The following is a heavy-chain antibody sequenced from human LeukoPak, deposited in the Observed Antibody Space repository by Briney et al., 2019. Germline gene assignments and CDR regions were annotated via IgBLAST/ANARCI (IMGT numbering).Heavy chain of an antibody. CDR3: AKCILTGEYKGYLDV. CDR2: ISGSGGST. CDR1: GYTFSIFG. Sequence: GGSLRLSCAPSGYTFSIFGISWVPEALGEGVGWVSAISGSGGSTYHSDAVKGRCTISRDNYKNTLYLQMNSMRAEDAAVYFCAKCILTGEYKGYLDVWGKGTTVTISS. V-gene: IGHV3-23*01. D-gene: IGHD3-9*01. J-gene: IGHJ6*03.